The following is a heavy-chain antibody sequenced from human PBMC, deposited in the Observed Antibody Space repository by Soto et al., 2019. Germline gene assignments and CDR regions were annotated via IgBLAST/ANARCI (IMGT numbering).Heavy chain of an antibody. J-gene: IGHJ5*02. D-gene: IGHD1-26*01. CDR2: IYYSGST. Sequence: SETLSLTCTVSGGSISNYYWSWIRHPPGKKLEWIGSIYYSGSTNYKPSLKSRVTISVDTSKNQFSLKLNSVTAADTAVYYCARQGGWFDPWGQGTLVTVSS. V-gene: IGHV4-59*08. CDR3: ARQGGWFDP. CDR1: GGSISNYY.